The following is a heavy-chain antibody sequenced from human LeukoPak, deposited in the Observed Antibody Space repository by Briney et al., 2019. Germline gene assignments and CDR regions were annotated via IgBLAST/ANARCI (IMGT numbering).Heavy chain of an antibody. CDR2: IYTSGTT. D-gene: IGHD6-19*01. CDR1: GGSISSYY. Sequence: SETLSLTCTVSGGSISSYYWSWIRQPAGKGLEWIGRIYTSGTTHYNPSLKGRVTMSVDTSKKHFSLKRSWVTTSDTAVHCWREGQGLVRVSCDIWGQGTMVTVSS. CDR3: REGQGLVRVSCDI. V-gene: IGHV4-4*07. J-gene: IGHJ3*02.